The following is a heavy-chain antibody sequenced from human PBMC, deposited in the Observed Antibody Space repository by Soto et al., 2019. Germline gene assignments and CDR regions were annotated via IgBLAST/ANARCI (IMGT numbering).Heavy chain of an antibody. J-gene: IGHJ4*02. CDR3: ARDRFSGDYVEPGD. D-gene: IGHD4-17*01. CDR1: GDSISSGEYY. Sequence: TSSISCTVSGDSISSGEYYCRWLRQPPGKGLEWIGYIYYSGSTYYNPSLKSRVTISVDTSKNQFSLKLSSVTAADTAVYYCARDRFSGDYVEPGDWGQGTPVTVS. V-gene: IGHV4-30-4*01. CDR2: IYYSGST.